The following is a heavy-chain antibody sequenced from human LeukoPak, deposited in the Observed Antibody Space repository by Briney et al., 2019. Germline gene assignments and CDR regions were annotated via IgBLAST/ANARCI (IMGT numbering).Heavy chain of an antibody. D-gene: IGHD1-1*01. CDR1: GSHFTDYW. Sequence: GGSREISWKGSGSHFTDYWISWVRKMHGKGLEWMGIIYPGDSDTTYSPSFQGQFTISAEEPINTAYLQWSSLKASDTAIYYCARSAPPDNWNDLRYYYPMDVWGQGTTVTVSS. V-gene: IGHV5-51*04. CDR3: ARSAPPDNWNDLRYYYPMDV. J-gene: IGHJ6*02. CDR2: IYPGDSDT.